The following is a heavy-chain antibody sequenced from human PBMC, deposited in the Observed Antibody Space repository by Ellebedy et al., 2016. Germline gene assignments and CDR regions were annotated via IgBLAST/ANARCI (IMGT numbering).Heavy chain of an antibody. D-gene: IGHD4-17*01. J-gene: IGHJ5*02. Sequence: ETLSLTXAVYGGSFSGYYWSWIRQPPGKGLEWVSAISGSGGSTYYADSVKGRFTISRDNSKNTLYLQMNSLRAEDTAVYYCAKCNGDYAAFSPWGQGTLVTVSS. CDR2: ISGSGGST. CDR3: AKCNGDYAAFSP. CDR1: GGSFSGYY. V-gene: IGHV3-23*01.